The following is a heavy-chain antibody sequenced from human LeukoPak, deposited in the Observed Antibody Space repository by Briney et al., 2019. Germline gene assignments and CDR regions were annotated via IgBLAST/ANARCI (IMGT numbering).Heavy chain of an antibody. D-gene: IGHD4-11*01. CDR2: IYYSGST. J-gene: IGHJ6*03. CDR3: ARVGARVTYYYYYMDV. V-gene: IGHV4-59*01. CDR1: GGSISSYY. Sequence: PSETLSLTCTVSGGSISSYYWSWIRQPPGKGLEWIGYIYYSGSTNYNPSLKSRVTISVDTSKNQFSLKLSSVTAADTAVYYCARVGARVTYYYYYMDVWGKGTTVTVSS.